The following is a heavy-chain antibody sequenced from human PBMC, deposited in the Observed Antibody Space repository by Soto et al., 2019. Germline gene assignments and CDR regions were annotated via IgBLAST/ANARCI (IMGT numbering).Heavy chain of an antibody. J-gene: IGHJ6*02. CDR2: INPASGHT. CDR3: GRSVVGATGEILYNDMDV. Sequence: QVQLVQSGAEVKKPGASVKVSCKASGYTFTTYALHWVRQAPGQRPEWMGWINPASGHTKYSKRFQDRVTITRDTSASTGYMELSSLRSEDTAVYYGGRSVVGATGEILYNDMDVWGQGTTVTVSS. D-gene: IGHD1-26*01. CDR1: GYTFTTYA. V-gene: IGHV1-3*01.